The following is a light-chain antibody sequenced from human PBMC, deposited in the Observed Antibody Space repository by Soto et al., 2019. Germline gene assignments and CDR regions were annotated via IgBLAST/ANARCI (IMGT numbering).Light chain of an antibody. CDR2: GAS. Sequence: EVVWTQSPATLSLSPGERATLSCRASENVRTVVDWYQQKPGQAPRLLIYGASNRATGIPARFNGSGSGTDVTLTIRNLEPENFAVYYCQQHRQCHPWTFGQGTRVEIQ. V-gene: IGKV3-11*01. CDR1: ENVRTV. CDR3: QQHRQCHPWT. J-gene: IGKJ1*01.